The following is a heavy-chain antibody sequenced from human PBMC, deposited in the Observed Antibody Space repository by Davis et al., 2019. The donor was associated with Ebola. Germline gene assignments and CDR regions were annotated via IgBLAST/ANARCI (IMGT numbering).Heavy chain of an antibody. V-gene: IGHV3-7*03. J-gene: IGHJ4*02. D-gene: IGHD4-11*01. Sequence: GESLKISCAASGFTFSSYWMSWVRQAPGKGLEWVANIKQDGSEKYYADSVKGRFTISRDNSKNTLYLQMNSLRAEDTAVYYCTSTTVGGDYWGQGTLVTVSS. CDR1: GFTFSSYW. CDR3: TSTTVGGDY. CDR2: IKQDGSEK.